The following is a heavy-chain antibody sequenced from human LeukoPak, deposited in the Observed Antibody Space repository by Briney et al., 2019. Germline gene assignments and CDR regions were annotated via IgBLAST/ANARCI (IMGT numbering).Heavy chain of an antibody. CDR1: GFTFSTYG. J-gene: IGHJ4*02. V-gene: IGHV3-33*01. CDR3: ARDGFNFYYFDY. CDR2: IWSDGSNT. D-gene: IGHD3-3*01. Sequence: GRSLRLSCAASGFTFSTYGVHWVRQAPGKGLEWVAVIWSDGSNTYYADSVKGRFTISRDNSKNTLYPQMNSLRAEDTAVYYCARDGFNFYYFDYWGQGTLVTVSS.